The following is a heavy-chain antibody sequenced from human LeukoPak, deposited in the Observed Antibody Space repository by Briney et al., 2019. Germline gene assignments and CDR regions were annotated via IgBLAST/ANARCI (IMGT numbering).Heavy chain of an antibody. CDR1: GYTFTSYD. V-gene: IGHV1-8*03. CDR2: MNPNSGNT. CDR3: ARVYSSSWYLIDY. J-gene: IGHJ4*02. Sequence: GASVKVSCKASGYTFTSYDINWVRQATGQGLEWMGWMNPNSGNTGYAQKFQGRVTITRNTSISTAYMELSSLRSEDTAVYYCARVYSSSWYLIDYWGQGTLVTVSS. D-gene: IGHD6-13*01.